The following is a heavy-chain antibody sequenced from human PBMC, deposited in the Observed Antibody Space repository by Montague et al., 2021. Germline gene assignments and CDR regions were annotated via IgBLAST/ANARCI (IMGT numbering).Heavy chain of an antibody. D-gene: IGHD3-10*01. CDR3: ARAEVCYGSGSYLGFDY. J-gene: IGHJ4*02. CDR2: IFYSGNT. Sequence: TLSLTCIVSGGSISSGGYYWSWIRQLPGQGLEWLGYIFYSGNTYYNPSLQSRVTISVDTSKNQFSLTLSSVTAADTAVYYCARAEVCYGSGSYLGFDYWGQGTLVTVSS. V-gene: IGHV4-31*03. CDR1: GGSISSGGYY.